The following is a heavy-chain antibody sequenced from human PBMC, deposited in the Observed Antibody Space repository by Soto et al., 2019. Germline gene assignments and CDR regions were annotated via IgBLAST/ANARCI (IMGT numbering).Heavy chain of an antibody. CDR3: ARVLGSYDYYGMYV. V-gene: IGHV3-30*04. D-gene: IGHD2-15*01. J-gene: IGHJ6*02. CDR1: GFTFSSYA. Sequence: QVQLVESGGGVVQPGRSLRLSCAASGFTFSSYAMHWVRQAPGKGLEWVALISYDGRNKYYTDSGKGRFTISRHNSKNTLYIQINSLRAEDTAVYYCARVLGSYDYYGMYVWGQGTTVTVSS. CDR2: ISYDGRNK.